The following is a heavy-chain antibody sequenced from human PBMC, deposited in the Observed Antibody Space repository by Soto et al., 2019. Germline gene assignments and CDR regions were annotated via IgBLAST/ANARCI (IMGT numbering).Heavy chain of an antibody. CDR2: IYHRGST. V-gene: IGHV4-30-4*01. CDR3: ARGYGRNFDY. CDR1: GGSISGRDCY. D-gene: IGHD5-18*01. Sequence: PSETLSLTCSVSGGSISGRDCYWIWIHQPPGKGLEWIGYIYHRGSTNYNPSLKSRVTISVDTSKNQFSLKLSSVTAADTAVYYCARGYGRNFDYWGQGTLVTAPQ. J-gene: IGHJ4*02.